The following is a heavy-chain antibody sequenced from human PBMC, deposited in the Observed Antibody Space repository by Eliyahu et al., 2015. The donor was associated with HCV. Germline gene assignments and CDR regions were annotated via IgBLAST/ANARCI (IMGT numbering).Heavy chain of an antibody. Sequence: QVTLKESGPVLVKPTETLTLTCTVSGFSLSNARMGXSWIRQPPGKALEWVAHIFFNDEKSYSTSLKSRLTISKDTSKSQVVLTMTNMDPVDTATYYCARSRYYDFWSGYPDNYYYYGMDVWGQGTTVTVSS. V-gene: IGHV2-26*01. CDR3: ARSRYYDFWSGYPDNYYYYGMDV. D-gene: IGHD3-3*01. CDR1: GFSLSNARMG. J-gene: IGHJ6*02. CDR2: IFFNDEK.